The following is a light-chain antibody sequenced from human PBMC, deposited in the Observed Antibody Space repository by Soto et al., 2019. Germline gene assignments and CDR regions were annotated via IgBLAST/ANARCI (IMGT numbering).Light chain of an antibody. V-gene: IGKV4-1*01. CDR3: QLYYSTPL. CDR1: QSVLSSSNNKNY. CDR2: WAS. Sequence: DIVMTQSPDSLAVSLGERATINCKSSQSVLSSSNNKNYLSWYQQKPGQPPKLLIFWASTRESGVPDRFSGSVSGADFTLTISSLQAEDVAVYYCQLYYSTPLFGGGTKVEIK. J-gene: IGKJ4*01.